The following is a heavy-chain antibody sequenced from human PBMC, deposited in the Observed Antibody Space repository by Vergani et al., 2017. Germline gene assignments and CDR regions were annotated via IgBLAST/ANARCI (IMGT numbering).Heavy chain of an antibody. CDR1: GYTFTDYF. J-gene: IGHJ4*02. D-gene: IGHD6-13*01. CDR2: INPNSGCK. CDR3: ARVSTSSSRDYFYY. V-gene: IGHV1-2*02. Sequence: QVQLVQSGAEVKKPGASVKVSCKASGYTFTDYFMHWVRQAPGQGLEWMGWINPNSGCKNYAQKFQGRVTMTRDTSISTAYMELNNLRSDDTAVYYCARVSTSSSRDYFYYWGEGALVTVCS.